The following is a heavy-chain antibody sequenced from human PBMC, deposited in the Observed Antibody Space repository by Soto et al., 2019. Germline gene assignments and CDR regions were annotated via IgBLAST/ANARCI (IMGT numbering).Heavy chain of an antibody. J-gene: IGHJ5*01. CDR2: IWHDGSDK. V-gene: IGHV3-33*01. Sequence: QVQLVESGGGVVQPGTSLRLSCAASGFTFSSYGMHWVRQAPGKGREWVAVIWHDGSDKYYVDSVKGRFTISRDNSKNTLDLQMNSLRAEDTAVYYCVREAIVASTVPHNWVDSWGQGTLVTVSS. CDR3: VREAIVASTVPHNWVDS. CDR1: GFTFSSYG. D-gene: IGHD5-12*01.